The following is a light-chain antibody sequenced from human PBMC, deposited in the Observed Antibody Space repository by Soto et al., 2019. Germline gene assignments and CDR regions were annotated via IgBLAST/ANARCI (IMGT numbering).Light chain of an antibody. J-gene: IGLJ3*02. CDR2: GNN. CDR1: SSNIGAGYD. V-gene: IGLV1-40*01. Sequence: QSVLTQPPSVSGAPGQRVTISCTGSSSNIGAGYDVHWYQQLPGTAPKLLIYGNNNRPSGVPDRFSGSKSGASASLAITGLQAEDEADYYCQCYDSSLSALFGGGTKLTVL. CDR3: QCYDSSLSAL.